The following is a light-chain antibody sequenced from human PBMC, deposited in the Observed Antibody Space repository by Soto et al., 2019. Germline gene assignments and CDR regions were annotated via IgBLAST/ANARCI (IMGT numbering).Light chain of an antibody. V-gene: IGLV2-23*02. CDR2: DDT. Sequence: QSALTQPASVSGSPGQSITISCTGTSSDIGSYNLVSWYQQHPGRAPKLMIYDDTKRPSGVSNRFSGSKSCNTPSLTISGLQAEDESDYYCGSYASSSDFRWVFGGGTKLTVL. CDR3: GSYASSSDFRWV. J-gene: IGLJ3*02. CDR1: SSDIGSYNL.